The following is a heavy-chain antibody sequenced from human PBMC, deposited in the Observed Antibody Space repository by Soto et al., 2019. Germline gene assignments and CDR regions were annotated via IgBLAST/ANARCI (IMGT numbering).Heavy chain of an antibody. Sequence: ETLSLTCTVSGGSISSYYWSWIRQPPGKGLEWIGYIYYSGSTNYNPSLKSRVTISVDTSRNQFSLKLCSVTAADTAVYYCASYRPRYYDPVLYYFDYWGQGTLVTVSS. V-gene: IGHV4-59*01. D-gene: IGHD3-3*01. J-gene: IGHJ4*02. CDR2: IYYSGST. CDR3: ASYRPRYYDPVLYYFDY. CDR1: GGSISSYY.